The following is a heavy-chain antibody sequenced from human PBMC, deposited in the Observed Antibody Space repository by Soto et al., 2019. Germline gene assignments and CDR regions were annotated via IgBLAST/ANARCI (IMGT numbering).Heavy chain of an antibody. V-gene: IGHV3-9*01. Sequence: PGGSLRLSCAASGFTFDDYAMHWVRQAPGKGLEWVSGISWNSGSIGYADYVKGRFTISRDNAKNSLYLQMNSLRAEDTALYYCAKDINDRRGYTTPFDYWGQGTLVTVSS. CDR2: ISWNSGSI. J-gene: IGHJ4*02. CDR1: GFTFDDYA. CDR3: AKDINDRRGYTTPFDY. D-gene: IGHD5-12*01.